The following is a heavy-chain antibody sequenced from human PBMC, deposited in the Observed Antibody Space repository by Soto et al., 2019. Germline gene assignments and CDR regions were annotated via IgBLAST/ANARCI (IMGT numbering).Heavy chain of an antibody. J-gene: IGHJ6*02. CDR2: IYYSGST. Sequence: LSLTCTVSGGSISSSSYYWGWIRQPPGKGLEWIGSIYYSGSTYYNPSLKSRVTISVDTSKNQFSLKLTSVTAADTAVFYCARHSSYGSHYYYYGMDVWGQGTTVTVSS. D-gene: IGHD5-18*01. CDR3: ARHSSYGSHYYYYGMDV. V-gene: IGHV4-39*01. CDR1: GGSISSSSYY.